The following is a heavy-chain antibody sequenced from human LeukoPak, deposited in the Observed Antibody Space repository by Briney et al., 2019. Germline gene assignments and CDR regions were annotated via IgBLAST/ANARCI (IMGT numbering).Heavy chain of an antibody. D-gene: IGHD2/OR15-2a*01. Sequence: GGSLRLSCAASGNYWMHWVRQAPGKGLVWVSHINSDGSWTSYADSVKGRFTISKDNAKNTVYLQMNSLRAEDTAVYYCVSFYETYWGRGALVTVSS. V-gene: IGHV3-74*01. CDR3: VSFYETY. CDR2: INSDGSWT. CDR1: GNYW. J-gene: IGHJ4*02.